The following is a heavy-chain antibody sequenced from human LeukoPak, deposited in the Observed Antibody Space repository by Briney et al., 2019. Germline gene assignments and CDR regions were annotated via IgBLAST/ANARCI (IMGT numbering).Heavy chain of an antibody. Sequence: SETLSLTCTVSGGSISRYYWSWIRQPPGKGLEWIGYIYYSGSTNYNPSLKSRVTISVDTSKNQFSLKLSSVTAADTAVYYCARGSDGSSSDYWGQGTLVTVSS. CDR2: IYYSGST. CDR3: ARGSDGSSSDY. V-gene: IGHV4-59*01. J-gene: IGHJ4*02. CDR1: GGSISRYY. D-gene: IGHD6-13*01.